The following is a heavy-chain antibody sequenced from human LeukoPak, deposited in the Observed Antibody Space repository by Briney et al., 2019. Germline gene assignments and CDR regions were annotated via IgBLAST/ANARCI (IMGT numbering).Heavy chain of an antibody. CDR1: GLTFSTYA. CDR3: AKDHSSSWYSYFYYMDV. Sequence: GGSLRLSCAASGLTFSTYAMNWVRQAPGKGLEWVSTFSGAVDTTYYADSVKGRFTISRDNSKNTLYLQMNSLRLEDTAVYYCAKDHSSSWYSYFYYMDVWGKGTTVTVSS. D-gene: IGHD6-13*01. CDR2: FSGAVDTT. J-gene: IGHJ6*03. V-gene: IGHV3-23*01.